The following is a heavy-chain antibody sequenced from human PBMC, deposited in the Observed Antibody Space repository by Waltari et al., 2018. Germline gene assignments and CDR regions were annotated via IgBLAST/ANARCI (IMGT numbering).Heavy chain of an antibody. CDR1: GDAIIRNNYH. J-gene: IGHJ3*02. D-gene: IGHD3-3*01. V-gene: IGHV4-39*07. CDR2: IYNSGTT. CDR3: ARASTAIFGVVITGYNI. Sequence: QLQESGPGLVKPSETVSLTCSVSGDAIIRNNYHWGWIRQSPGKGLEWIGSIYNSGTTYYNPSLKGRVFISVDASRNEFSLRLTTVTAADTAVYYCARASTAIFGVVITGYNIWGQGTMVTVSS.